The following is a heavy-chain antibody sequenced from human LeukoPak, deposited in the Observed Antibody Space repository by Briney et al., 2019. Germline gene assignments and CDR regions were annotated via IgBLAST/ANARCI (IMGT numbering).Heavy chain of an antibody. CDR3: AGDHTPVNRAPIYYFDY. V-gene: IGHV3-30*19. CDR1: GFTFSSYG. CDR2: ISYDGNNK. D-gene: IGHD2-2*02. Sequence: PGGSLRLSCAASGFTFSSYGMHWVRQAPGKGLEWVAVISYDGNNKYYADSVKGRFTISRDNSKNTLFLQMISLRAEDTAVYYCAGDHTPVNRAPIYYFDYWGQGTLVTVSS. J-gene: IGHJ4*02.